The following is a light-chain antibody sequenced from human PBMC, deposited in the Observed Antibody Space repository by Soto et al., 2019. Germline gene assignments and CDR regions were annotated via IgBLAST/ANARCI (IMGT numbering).Light chain of an antibody. CDR3: QQYGSSPT. Sequence: EIVLTQSPGTLSLSPGDRATLSCRASQTVSNNYLAWCQQKPGQAPRVIMYGASRRATGIPDRFSGSGSGTDFTLTISRLEPEDFAVYYCQQYGSSPTFGQGTKVDIK. CDR2: GAS. J-gene: IGKJ1*01. V-gene: IGKV3-20*01. CDR1: QTVSNNY.